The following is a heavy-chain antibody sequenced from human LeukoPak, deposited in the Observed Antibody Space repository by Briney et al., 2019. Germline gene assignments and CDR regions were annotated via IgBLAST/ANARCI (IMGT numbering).Heavy chain of an antibody. CDR1: GYTFTSYG. V-gene: IGHV1-18*01. CDR3: ARGYYSSGWSNFDY. Sequence: ASVKVSCKASGYTFTSYGISLVRQAPGQGLEWMGWISAYNGNTNYAQKLQGRVTMTTDTSTSTAYMELSRLRSDDTAVYYCARGYYSSGWSNFDYWGQGTLVTVSS. J-gene: IGHJ4*02. D-gene: IGHD6-19*01. CDR2: ISAYNGNT.